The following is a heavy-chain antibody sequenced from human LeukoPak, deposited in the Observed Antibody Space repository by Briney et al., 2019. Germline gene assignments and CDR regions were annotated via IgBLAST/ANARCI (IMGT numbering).Heavy chain of an antibody. J-gene: IGHJ4*02. CDR1: GFTFSSYS. Sequence: PGGSLRLSCAASGFTFSSYSMNWVRQAPGKGLEWVSSISSSSSYIYYADSVKGRFTISRDNAKHSLYLQMNSLRAEDTAVYYCARGFSASSWQEDYWGQGTLVTVSS. CDR3: ARGFSASSWQEDY. CDR2: ISSSSSYI. V-gene: IGHV3-21*04. D-gene: IGHD6-13*01.